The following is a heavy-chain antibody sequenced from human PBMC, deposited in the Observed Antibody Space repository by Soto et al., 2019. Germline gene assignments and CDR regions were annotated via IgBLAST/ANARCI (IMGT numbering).Heavy chain of an antibody. V-gene: IGHV4-4*07. Sequence: QVQLQESGPGLVEPSETLSLTCTVSGGSISSYSWNWIRQPAGKGLEWIGRVDTTGGTNYIPSLKSRVPMSVDTSKNQCSLNLRFVTAADTAVYVCAKDDSGAADIWGQGTMVTVS. CDR2: VDTTGGT. CDR3: AKDDSGAADI. J-gene: IGHJ3*02. CDR1: GGSISSYS. D-gene: IGHD3-16*01.